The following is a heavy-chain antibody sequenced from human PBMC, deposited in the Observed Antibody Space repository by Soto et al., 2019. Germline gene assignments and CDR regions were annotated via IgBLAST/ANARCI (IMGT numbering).Heavy chain of an antibody. D-gene: IGHD3-10*01. Sequence: SETLSLTCTVSGGSISSSSYYWGWIRKPPGKGLEWIGSIYYSGSTYYNPSLKSRVTISVDTSKNQFSLKLSSVTAADTAVYYCARHYYYGSGSYLGSLDYYYMDVWGKGTTVTVSS. J-gene: IGHJ6*03. CDR1: GGSISSSSYY. CDR3: ARHYYYGSGSYLGSLDYYYMDV. V-gene: IGHV4-39*01. CDR2: IYYSGST.